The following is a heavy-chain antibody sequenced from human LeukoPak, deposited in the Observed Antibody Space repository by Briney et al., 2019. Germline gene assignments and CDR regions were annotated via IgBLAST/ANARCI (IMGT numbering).Heavy chain of an antibody. CDR2: INTNTGNP. D-gene: IGHD5-12*01. J-gene: IGHJ3*02. V-gene: IGHV7-4-1*02. CDR3: ASGYSGYSHDAFDI. Sequence: ASVKVSCKASGYTFTSYAMNWVRQAPGQGLEWMGWINTNTGNPTYAQGFTGRFVFSLDTSVSTAYLQISSLKAEDTAVYYCASGYSGYSHDAFDIWGQGTMVTVSS. CDR1: GYTFTSYA.